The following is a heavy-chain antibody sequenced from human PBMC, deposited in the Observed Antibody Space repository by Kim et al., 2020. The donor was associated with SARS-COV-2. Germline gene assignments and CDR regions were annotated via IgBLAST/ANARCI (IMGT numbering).Heavy chain of an antibody. D-gene: IGHD3-3*01. J-gene: IGHJ6*02. CDR2: IKSKTDGGTT. V-gene: IGHV3-15*01. CDR3: TTEGVTYYDFWSGDYYGMDV. Sequence: GGSLRLSCAASGFTFSNAWMSWVRQAPGKGLEWVGRIKSKTDGGTTDYAAPVKGRFTISRDDSKNTLYLQMNSLKTEDTAVYYCTTEGVTYYDFWSGDYYGMDVWGQGTTVTVSS. CDR1: GFTFSNAW.